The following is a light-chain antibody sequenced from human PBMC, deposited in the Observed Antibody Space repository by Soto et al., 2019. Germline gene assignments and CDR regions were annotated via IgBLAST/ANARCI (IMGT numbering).Light chain of an antibody. CDR2: DAS. Sequence: DIQMTQSPSTLSASVGDRVTITCRASQSISSWLAWYQQRPGKAPKLLIYDASSLQSGVPSRFSGSGSGTEFPLTISSLQPDDFATYYCQHYNSYSPAFGQGTKVEIK. CDR3: QHYNSYSPA. V-gene: IGKV1-5*01. CDR1: QSISSW. J-gene: IGKJ1*01.